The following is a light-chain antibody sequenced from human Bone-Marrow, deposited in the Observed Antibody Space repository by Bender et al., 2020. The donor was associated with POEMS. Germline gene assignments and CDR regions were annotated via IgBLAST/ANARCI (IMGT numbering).Light chain of an antibody. CDR1: SSDVGSYNL. V-gene: IGLV2-23*02. Sequence: QSALTQPASVSGSPGQSITISCTGTSSDVGSYNLLSWYQQHPGKVPKLMIYEVSKRPSGVSNRFSGSKSGNTASLTISGVQAEDEADYYCCSYAGGPVVFGTGTRVTVL. J-gene: IGLJ1*01. CDR2: EVS. CDR3: CSYAGGPVV.